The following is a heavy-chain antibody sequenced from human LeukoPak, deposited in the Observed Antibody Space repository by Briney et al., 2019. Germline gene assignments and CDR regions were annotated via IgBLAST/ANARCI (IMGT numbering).Heavy chain of an antibody. Sequence: GRSLRLSCAASGFTVSSNYMSWVRQAPGKGLEWVSVIYSGGSTYYADSVKGRFTISRDNSKNTLYLQMNSLRAEDTAVYYCARDTRLYYYYGMDVWGQGTTVTVSS. CDR1: GFTVSSNY. V-gene: IGHV3-66*01. J-gene: IGHJ6*02. CDR2: IYSGGST. CDR3: ARDTRLYYYYGMDV.